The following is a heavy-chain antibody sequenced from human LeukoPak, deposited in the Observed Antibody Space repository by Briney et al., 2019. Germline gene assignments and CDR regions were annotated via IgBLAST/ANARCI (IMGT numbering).Heavy chain of an antibody. Sequence: GESLKISCKGSGSDLTNYWINWVRQMPGKGLEWMGIIYLGDSQTKYSPSLQGQVTFSADKSITTAYLQLSSLKASDTAVYYCTRRLTISGVGDGHENWFDPWGQGTLVTVSS. CDR1: GSDLTNYW. CDR3: TRRLTISGVGDGHENWFDP. J-gene: IGHJ5*02. D-gene: IGHD3-3*01. CDR2: IYLGDSQT. V-gene: IGHV5-51*01.